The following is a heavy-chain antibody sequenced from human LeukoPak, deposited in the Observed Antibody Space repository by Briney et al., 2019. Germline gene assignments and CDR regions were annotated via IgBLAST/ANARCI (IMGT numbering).Heavy chain of an antibody. D-gene: IGHD6-13*01. CDR2: IRSKANGYAT. CDR3: TRHEISSSWYNWFDP. CDR1: GFTFSGSA. Sequence: AGGSLRLSCAASGFTFSGSAMHWVRQASGKGLEWVGRIRSKANGYATAYAASVKGRFTISRDDSKNTAYLQMNSLKTEDTAVYYCTRHEISSSWYNWFDPWGQGTLVTVSS. V-gene: IGHV3-73*01. J-gene: IGHJ5*02.